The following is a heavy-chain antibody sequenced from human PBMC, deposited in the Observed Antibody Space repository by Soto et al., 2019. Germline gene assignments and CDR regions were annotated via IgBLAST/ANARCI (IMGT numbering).Heavy chain of an antibody. D-gene: IGHD1-1*01. CDR1: GGSISSYY. CDR3: ARDGTGTNRPSWFDP. V-gene: IGHV4-4*07. J-gene: IGHJ5*02. CDR2: IYTSGST. Sequence: QVQLQESGPGLVKPSETLSLTCTVSGGSISSYYWSWIRQPAGKGLEWIGRIYTSGSTNYNPSLKSRVTMSVDTSKNQFSLKLSSVTAADTAVYYFARDGTGTNRPSWFDPWGQGTLVTVSS.